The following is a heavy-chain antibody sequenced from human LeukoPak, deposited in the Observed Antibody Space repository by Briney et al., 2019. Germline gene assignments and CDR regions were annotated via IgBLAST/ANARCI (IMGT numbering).Heavy chain of an antibody. D-gene: IGHD2-2*01. J-gene: IGHJ4*02. CDR2: IYGGGST. CDR1: GLSVSSNF. Sequence: HPGGSLRLSCAATGLSVSSNFMSWVRQAPGKGLEWVSVIYGGGSTYYADSVKGRFTISRDNVQNSLFLQMDSLRAEDTAVYYCVRWVCSPTSCYYFDYWGQGTLVVVSS. CDR3: VRWVCSPTSCYYFDY. V-gene: IGHV3-53*01.